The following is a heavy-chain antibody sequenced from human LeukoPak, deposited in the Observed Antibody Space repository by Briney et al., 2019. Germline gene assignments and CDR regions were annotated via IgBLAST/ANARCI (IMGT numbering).Heavy chain of an antibody. V-gene: IGHV4-59*11. Sequence: SETLSLTCTVSGASISSQYWSWIRQSPGKGLEWIGNVHYGGSTNYNPSFSSRVAISMLPSENQFSPMLSFVTSADTALYYCARSEGGGYSAQLEYWGQGTLVTVSS. CDR1: GASISSQY. CDR3: ARSEGGGYSAQLEY. D-gene: IGHD5-18*01. CDR2: VHYGGST. J-gene: IGHJ4*02.